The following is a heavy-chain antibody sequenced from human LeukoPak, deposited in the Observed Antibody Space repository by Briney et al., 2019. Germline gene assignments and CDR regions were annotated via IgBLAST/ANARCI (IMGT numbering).Heavy chain of an antibody. CDR1: GYSISSGYY. Sequence: SETLSLTCAVSGYSISSGYYWGWIRQPPGKGLEWIGSIYHSGSTYYNPPLKSRVTISVDTSKNQFSLKLSSVTAADTAVYYCARGRGGSYYYYYYYMDVWGKGTTVTVSS. CDR3: ARGRGGSYYYYYYYMDV. V-gene: IGHV4-38-2*01. D-gene: IGHD1-26*01. J-gene: IGHJ6*03. CDR2: IYHSGST.